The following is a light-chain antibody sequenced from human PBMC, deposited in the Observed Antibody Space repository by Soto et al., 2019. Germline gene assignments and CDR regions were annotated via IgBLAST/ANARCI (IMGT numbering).Light chain of an antibody. V-gene: IGKV3-20*01. J-gene: IGKJ4*01. CDR3: QQYGSSPS. CDR1: QSVSSSY. CDR2: GAS. Sequence: EIVLTQSPCTLSLSPGERATLSCRASQSVSSSYLAWYQQKPGQAPRLLIYGASSRAAGISHRFSGSGSGTDFTLTISRLEPEDFAVYYCQQYGSSPSFGGGTKVDIK.